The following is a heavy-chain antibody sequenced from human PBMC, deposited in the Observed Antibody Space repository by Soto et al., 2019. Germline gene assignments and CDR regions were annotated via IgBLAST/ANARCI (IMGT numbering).Heavy chain of an antibody. Sequence: GESLKISCKGSGDTFTSHWVAWVRQMPGKGLELMGLIYPADSDTRYSPSFEGQVTISVDKSISTAYLQWSSLKASGTAMYYCVRPQAKELGTIRGAFDIWGQGTKVTVSS. D-gene: IGHD3-10*01. V-gene: IGHV5-51*01. CDR2: IYPADSDT. J-gene: IGHJ3*02. CDR3: VRPQAKELGTIRGAFDI. CDR1: GDTFTSHW.